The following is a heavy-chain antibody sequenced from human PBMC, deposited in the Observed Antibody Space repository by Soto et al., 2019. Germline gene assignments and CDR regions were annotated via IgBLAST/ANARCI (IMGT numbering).Heavy chain of an antibody. CDR2: ISYDGSNK. J-gene: IGHJ4*02. CDR3: AKASGGGSCYSCYFDY. Sequence: QVQLVESGGGVVQPGRSLRLSCAGSGFTFSTYGMHWVRQAPGKGLEWVAVISYDGSNKYYADSVKGRFTISRDNSKNTPSLQMNRLRAEDTAVYYCAKASGGGSCYSCYFDYWGQGTLVTVSS. D-gene: IGHD2-15*01. V-gene: IGHV3-30*18. CDR1: GFTFSTYG.